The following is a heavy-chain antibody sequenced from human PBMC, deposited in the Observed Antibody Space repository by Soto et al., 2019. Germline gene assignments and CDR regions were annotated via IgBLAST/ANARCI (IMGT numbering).Heavy chain of an antibody. V-gene: IGHV1-18*01. CDR1: GYTFTSYG. CDR2: ISAYNGNT. J-gene: IGHJ6*02. Sequence: ASVKVSCKASGYTFTSYGISWVRQAPGQGLEWMGWISAYNGNTNYAQKLQGRVTMTTDTSTSTAYMELRSLRSDDTAVYYCARDVTAETWIQLWQTYYYYYYGMDVWGQGTTVTVSS. D-gene: IGHD5-18*01. CDR3: ARDVTAETWIQLWQTYYYYYYGMDV.